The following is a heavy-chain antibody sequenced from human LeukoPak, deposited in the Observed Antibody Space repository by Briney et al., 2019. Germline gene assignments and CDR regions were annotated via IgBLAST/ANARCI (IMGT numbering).Heavy chain of an antibody. D-gene: IGHD2-21*01. CDR2: IYSGGST. V-gene: IGHV3-53*01. J-gene: IGHJ4*02. Sequence: GGSLRLSCAASGFTVSSNYMSWVRQAPGKGLEWVSVIYSGGSTYYADSVKGRFTISRDNSKNTLYLQMNSLRAEDTAVYYCARAAYCGGDCYSDWGQGTLVAVSS. CDR3: ARAAYCGGDCYSD. CDR1: GFTVSSNY.